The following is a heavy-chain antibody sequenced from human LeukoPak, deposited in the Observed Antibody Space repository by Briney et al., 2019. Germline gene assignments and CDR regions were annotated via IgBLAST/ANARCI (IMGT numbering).Heavy chain of an antibody. CDR1: GFSFSHYW. D-gene: IGHD3-16*01. V-gene: IGHV3-7*01. Sequence: GGSLRLSCAASGFSFSHYWMSWVRQTPEKGLEWVANIKQDGSEKYYVDSVKGRFTISRDNAKNSLYLQMDSLRAEDTAVYYCARDTWGNDYWGQGTLVTVSS. J-gene: IGHJ4*02. CDR3: ARDTWGNDY. CDR2: IKQDGSEK.